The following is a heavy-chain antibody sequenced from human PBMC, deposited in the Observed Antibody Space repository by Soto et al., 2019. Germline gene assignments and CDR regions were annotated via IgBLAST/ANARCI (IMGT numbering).Heavy chain of an antibody. J-gene: IGHJ4*02. CDR1: GGSFSGYY. V-gene: IGHV4-34*01. D-gene: IGHD3-22*01. CDR2: INHSGST. Sequence: QVQLQQWGAGLLKPSETLSLTCAVYGGSFSGYYWSWIRQPPGKGLEWIGEINHSGSTNYNPSLKSRFTISVDTSKNPFSLKLSSVTAADTAVYYCARDYYDSSGRPTIDYWGQGTLVTVSS. CDR3: ARDYYDSSGRPTIDY.